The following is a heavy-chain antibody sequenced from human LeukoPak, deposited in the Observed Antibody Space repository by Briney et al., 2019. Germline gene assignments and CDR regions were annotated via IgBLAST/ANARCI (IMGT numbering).Heavy chain of an antibody. J-gene: IGHJ4*02. CDR2: INNRGSAI. Sequence: GGSLRLSCAASGFTFSGYDGNWVRQVPGKGLEWVSHINNRGSAIYYADSVKGRFTISRDNSKNTLYLQMNSLRAEDTAVYYCACNVRWFRYFDYWGQGTLVTVSS. V-gene: IGHV3-48*03. CDR3: ACNVRWFRYFDY. CDR1: GFTFSGYD. D-gene: IGHD3-10*01.